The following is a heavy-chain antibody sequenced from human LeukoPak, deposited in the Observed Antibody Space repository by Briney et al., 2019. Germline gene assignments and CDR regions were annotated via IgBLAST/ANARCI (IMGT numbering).Heavy chain of an antibody. D-gene: IGHD2-15*01. V-gene: IGHV3-7*01. J-gene: IGHJ5*02. CDR2: IKQDESKR. CDR1: GFTFSDHW. Sequence: PGGSLRLSXAASGFTFSDHWMSWVRQAPGKGLEWVANIKQDESKRYYVDSVKGRFTISRDNAKNSLYLQINSLRAEDTAVNYCAREASLYCSGNDCYWAFDRWGQGTLVTVSS. CDR3: AREASLYCSGNDCYWAFDR.